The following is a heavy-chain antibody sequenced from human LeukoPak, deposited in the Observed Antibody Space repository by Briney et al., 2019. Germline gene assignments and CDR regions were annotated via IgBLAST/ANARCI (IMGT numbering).Heavy chain of an antibody. Sequence: SETLSLTCTVSGGSINSYYWSWIRQPPGKGLEWIGYIYYSGSTNYNPSLKSRVTISRDTSKYQFSLKLRSVTAADTAVYYCTSGGMVSGDYWGHGTLVTVSS. CDR3: TSGGMVSGDY. D-gene: IGHD2-8*01. J-gene: IGHJ4*01. V-gene: IGHV4-59*01. CDR1: GGSINSYY. CDR2: IYYSGST.